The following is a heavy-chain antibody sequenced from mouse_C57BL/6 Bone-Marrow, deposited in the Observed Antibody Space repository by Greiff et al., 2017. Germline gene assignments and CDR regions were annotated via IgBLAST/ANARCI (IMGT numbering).Heavy chain of an antibody. D-gene: IGHD1-1*01. CDR2: IRNEANGYTT. CDR1: GFTFTDYY. Sequence: EVQGVESGGGLVQPGGSLSLSCAASGFTFTDYYMSWVRQPPGKALEWLGFIRNEANGYTTEYSESVKGRFTISRDNSQSILYLQMNALRAEDSATYDCASHYGSRGNYANDNGGQGTSVTVSS. CDR3: ASHYGSRGNYANDN. V-gene: IGHV7-3*01. J-gene: IGHJ4*01.